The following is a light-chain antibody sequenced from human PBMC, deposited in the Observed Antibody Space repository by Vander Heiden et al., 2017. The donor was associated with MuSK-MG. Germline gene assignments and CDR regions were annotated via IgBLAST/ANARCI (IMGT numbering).Light chain of an antibody. CDR2: DAS. CDR3: QQYNNLPIT. Sequence: DIQLTHSPSSLPASVGDRVTITCQASQDVSNYLDWYQQKPGKAPKLLIYDASNLETGVPSRFSGSGSGTDFTFTISSLQPEDIATYYCQQYNNLPITFGQGTRLEIK. V-gene: IGKV1-33*01. CDR1: QDVSNY. J-gene: IGKJ5*01.